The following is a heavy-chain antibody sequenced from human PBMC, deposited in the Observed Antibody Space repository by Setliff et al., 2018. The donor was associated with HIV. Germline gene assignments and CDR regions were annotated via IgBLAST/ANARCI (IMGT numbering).Heavy chain of an antibody. V-gene: IGHV4-34*01. CDR1: GVSFRNSS. CDR3: ARDQRLPGVQPPYWYFDL. CDR2: IDQSGRT. D-gene: IGHD6-25*01. Sequence: ASETLSLTCAVFGVSFRNSSYNWIRQPPGKGLEWIGEIDQSGRTTYNSSLRSRVTMSVDASKNQVSLRFTSMTAADTGVYYCARDQRLPGVQPPYWYFDLWGRGTMVTVSS. J-gene: IGHJ2*01.